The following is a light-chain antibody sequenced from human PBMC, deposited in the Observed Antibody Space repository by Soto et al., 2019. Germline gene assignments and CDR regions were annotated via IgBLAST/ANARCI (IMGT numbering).Light chain of an antibody. CDR2: GAS. CDR1: QSVSSN. J-gene: IGKJ1*01. CDR3: QQYNNWPPWT. V-gene: IGKV3-15*01. Sequence: EIVMTQSPATLSVSPGERATLSCRASQSVSSNLAWYQKKPGQAPRLHIYGASNRATGIPARFRSSGSGKEFTLTISSLQSEDFAVYYCQQYNNWPPWTFGQGTKVDIK.